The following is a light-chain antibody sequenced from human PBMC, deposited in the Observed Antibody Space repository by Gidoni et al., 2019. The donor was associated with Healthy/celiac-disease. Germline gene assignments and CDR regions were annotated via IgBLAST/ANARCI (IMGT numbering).Light chain of an antibody. CDR1: QSVSSY. CDR3: QQCSNWPPKYT. V-gene: IGKV3-11*01. Sequence: EIVLTQSPATLSLSPGERATPSCRASQSVSSYLAWYQPTPGQAPRHLIYDASNRATGIPARFSGSGSGTDFTLNISSLEPEDFAVYYCQQCSNWPPKYTFSQGTKLEIK. J-gene: IGKJ2*01. CDR2: DAS.